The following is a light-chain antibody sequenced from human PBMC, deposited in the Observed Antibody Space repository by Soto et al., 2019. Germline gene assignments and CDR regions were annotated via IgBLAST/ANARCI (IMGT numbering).Light chain of an antibody. CDR3: RSYAASNNFYFV. V-gene: IGLV2-8*01. J-gene: IGLJ3*02. CDR1: SSDVGGYNY. Sequence: QSALTQPPSASGSPGQSVTISCTGTSSDVGGYNYVSWYQQYPGRAPKLMIYEVTKRPSGGPDRFSGSQAGNTASLTVSGLQAEDEADYYCRSYAASNNFYFVFGGGTKVTVL. CDR2: EVT.